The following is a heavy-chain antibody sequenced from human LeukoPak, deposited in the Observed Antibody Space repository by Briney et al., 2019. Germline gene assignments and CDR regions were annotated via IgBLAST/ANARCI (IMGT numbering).Heavy chain of an antibody. D-gene: IGHD6-19*01. CDR2: INLNSGNT. Sequence: ASVKVSCKASGYTFSGYYMHWVRQAPGQGPEWMGWINLNSGNTKYAQKFQGRVTMTRDTSISTAYMELTRLTSDDTAVYYCARDIGVAGTPYFDYWGQGTLVTVSS. CDR3: ARDIGVAGTPYFDY. CDR1: GYTFSGYY. V-gene: IGHV1-2*02. J-gene: IGHJ4*02.